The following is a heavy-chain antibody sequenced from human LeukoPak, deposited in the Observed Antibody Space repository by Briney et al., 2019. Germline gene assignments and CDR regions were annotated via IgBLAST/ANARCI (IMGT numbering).Heavy chain of an antibody. CDR3: ARTGYSSGWSYFDY. J-gene: IGHJ4*02. V-gene: IGHV3-48*02. D-gene: IGHD6-19*01. CDR2: ISSSSSTI. Sequence: PGGSLRLSCAASGFTFSSYSMNWVRQAPGKGLEWVSYISSSSSTIYYADSVKGRFTISRDNAKNSLYLQMNSLRDEDTAVYYCARTGYSSGWSYFDYWGQGTLVTVSP. CDR1: GFTFSSYS.